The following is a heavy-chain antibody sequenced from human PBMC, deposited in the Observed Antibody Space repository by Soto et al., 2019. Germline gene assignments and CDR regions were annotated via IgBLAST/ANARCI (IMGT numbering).Heavy chain of an antibody. Sequence: SETLSLTCTVSGGSITSGTYYWGWIRQPPGRGLEWIGSIYYSGSTYYNPSLKSRATISVDTSKNQFSLKLTSVTAADTAVYYCARHANRNYYDAFDIWGQGTMVTVSS. J-gene: IGHJ3*02. CDR3: ARHANRNYYDAFDI. V-gene: IGHV4-39*01. D-gene: IGHD3-10*01. CDR2: IYYSGST. CDR1: GGSITSGTYY.